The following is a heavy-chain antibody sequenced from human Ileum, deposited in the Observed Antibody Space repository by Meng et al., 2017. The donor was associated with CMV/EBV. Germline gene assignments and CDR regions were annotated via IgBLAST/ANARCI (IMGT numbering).Heavy chain of an antibody. V-gene: IGHV3-23*01. J-gene: IGHJ4*02. CDR3: AANDTNGMCVDGIY. Sequence: GGSLRLSCAASGFTFSSYAMSWLRQPPGKGLEWVSIIGGTDGVTQFIDSVKGRFTISKDNSKNTVYLQMNSLRAEDTAVYYCAANDTNGMCVDGIYWGQGTLVTVSS. CDR1: GFTFSSYA. D-gene: IGHD2-8*01. CDR2: IGGTDGVT.